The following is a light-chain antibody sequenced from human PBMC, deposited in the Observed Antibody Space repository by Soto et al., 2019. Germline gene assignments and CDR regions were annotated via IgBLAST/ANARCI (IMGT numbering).Light chain of an antibody. V-gene: IGLV6-57*02. CDR1: SGSMASNY. Sequence: NFMLTQPHSVSASPGKTVTISCTGSSGSMASNYVQWYQQRPGSAPTTVIYEDNQRPSGVPDRFSGSIDSSSNSASLTISGLKTEDEADYYCQSYDSSNQGVFGGGTKLTVL. CDR2: EDN. CDR3: QSYDSSNQGV. J-gene: IGLJ2*01.